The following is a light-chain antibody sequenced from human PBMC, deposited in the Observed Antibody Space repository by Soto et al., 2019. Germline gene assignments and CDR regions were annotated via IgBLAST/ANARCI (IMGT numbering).Light chain of an antibody. CDR3: QEYGSSRT. CDR1: QSVSSSS. CDR2: GVS. Sequence: EIVLTQSPGTLSLSPGERATLSCRASQSVSSSSLAWYQQKPGQAPRLLIYGVSSRATGIPDRFSGSGSGTDFTLTVTRLEPEDFAVYYCQEYGSSRTFGQGTKVEIK. V-gene: IGKV3-20*01. J-gene: IGKJ1*01.